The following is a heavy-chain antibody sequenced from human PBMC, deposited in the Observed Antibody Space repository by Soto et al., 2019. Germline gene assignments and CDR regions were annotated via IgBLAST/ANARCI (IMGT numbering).Heavy chain of an antibody. CDR3: ASPNEYCSSTSCPPGDAFNI. J-gene: IGHJ3*02. D-gene: IGHD2-2*01. CDR2: IIPIFGTA. V-gene: IGHV1-69*13. CDR1: GGTFSSYA. Sequence: SVKVSCKASGGTFSSYAISWVRQAPGQGLEWMGGIIPIFGTANYAQKFQGRVTITADESTSTAYMELSSLRSEDTAVYYCASPNEYCSSTSCPPGDAFNIGCQGTMVTVSS.